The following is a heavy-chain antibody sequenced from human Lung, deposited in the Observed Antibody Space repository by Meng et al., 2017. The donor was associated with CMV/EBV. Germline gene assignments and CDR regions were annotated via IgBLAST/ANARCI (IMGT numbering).Heavy chain of an antibody. D-gene: IGHD6-13*01. Sequence: SVKVSCKASGGTFSSYAISWVRQAPGQGLEWMGGIIPILGIANYAQKFQGRVTITADKSTSTAYMELGSLRSEDTAVYYCATDNIAAQANWFDPWGQGTLVTVSS. CDR3: ATDNIAAQANWFDP. CDR1: GGTFSSYA. J-gene: IGHJ5*02. V-gene: IGHV1-69*10. CDR2: IIPILGIA.